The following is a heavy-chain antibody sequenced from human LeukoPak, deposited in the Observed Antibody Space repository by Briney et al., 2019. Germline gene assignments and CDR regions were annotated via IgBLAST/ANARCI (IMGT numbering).Heavy chain of an antibody. CDR1: GGSFSGYY. D-gene: IGHD3-22*01. J-gene: IGHJ5*02. CDR3: ARGLPYYYDSSGSP. CDR2: INHSGST. V-gene: IGHV4-34*01. Sequence: SETLSPTCAVYGGSFSGYYWSWIRQPPGKGLEWIGEINHSGSTNYNPSLKSRVTISVDTSKNQFSLKLSSVTAADTAVYYCARGLPYYYDSSGSPWGQGTLVTVSS.